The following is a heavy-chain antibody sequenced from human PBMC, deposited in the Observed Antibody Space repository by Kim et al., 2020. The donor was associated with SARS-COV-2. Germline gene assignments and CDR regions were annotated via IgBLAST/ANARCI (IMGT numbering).Heavy chain of an antibody. CDR2: IYHSGST. J-gene: IGHJ5*02. V-gene: IGHV4-30-2*01. Sequence: SETLSLTCAVSGGSISSGGYSWSWIRQPPGKGLEWIGYIYHSGSTYYNPSLKSRVTISVDRSKNQFSLKLSSVTAADTAVYYCARDMGSGYNPRMWFDPWGQGTLVTVSS. CDR3: ARDMGSGYNPRMWFDP. D-gene: IGHD1-1*01. CDR1: GGSISSGGYS.